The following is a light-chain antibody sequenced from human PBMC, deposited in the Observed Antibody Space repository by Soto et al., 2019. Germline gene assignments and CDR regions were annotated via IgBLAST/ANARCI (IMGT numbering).Light chain of an antibody. CDR3: QQFSSYPLT. CDR1: QSVSSNY. J-gene: IGKJ4*01. V-gene: IGKV3-20*01. Sequence: IVLTQSPDTLSLSPGERATLSCRASQSVSSNYLAWYQQKPGQAPRLLTYDASSRATGIPDRFSGGGSGTDFTLTISRLEPEDFAVYYCQQFSSYPLTFGGGTKVDIK. CDR2: DAS.